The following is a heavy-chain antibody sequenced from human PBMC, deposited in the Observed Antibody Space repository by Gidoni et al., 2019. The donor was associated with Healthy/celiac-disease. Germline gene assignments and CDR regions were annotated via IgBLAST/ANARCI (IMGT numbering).Heavy chain of an antibody. V-gene: IGHV1-69*06. CDR1: GGTFSSYA. Sequence: QVQLVQSGAEVKKPGSSVKVSCKASGGTFSSYAISWVRQAPGQGREWMGGIIPIFGTANYAQKFQGRVTITADKSTSTAYMELSSLRSEDTAVYYCARDRYCSSTSCYTARTWGQGTLVTVSS. CDR3: ARDRYCSSTSCYTART. J-gene: IGHJ5*02. CDR2: IIPIFGTA. D-gene: IGHD2-2*02.